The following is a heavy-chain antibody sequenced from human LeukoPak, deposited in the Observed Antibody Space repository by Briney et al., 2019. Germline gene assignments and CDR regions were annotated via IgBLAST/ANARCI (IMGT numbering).Heavy chain of an antibody. CDR2: IKTDGSSI. CDR1: GFTFSSYW. D-gene: IGHD2-2*01. Sequence: GGSLRLSCAASGFTFSSYWMHWVRQVPGKGLVWVSRIKTDGSSISYADSVKGRFTISRDNAKNTLYLQMNSLRAEDTAVYYCARDSTVVPAAPDYWDQGTLVTVSS. CDR3: ARDSTVVPAAPDY. J-gene: IGHJ4*02. V-gene: IGHV3-74*01.